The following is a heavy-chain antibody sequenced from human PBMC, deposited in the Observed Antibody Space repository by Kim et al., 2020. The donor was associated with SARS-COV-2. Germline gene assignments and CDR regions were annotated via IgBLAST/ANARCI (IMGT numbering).Heavy chain of an antibody. V-gene: IGHV3-30*18. D-gene: IGHD1-26*01. CDR3: AKPMPPKWKLQDPGAFDI. J-gene: IGHJ3*02. Sequence: GGSLRLSCAASGFTFSSYGMHWVRQAPGKGLEWVAVISYDGSNKYYADSVKGRFTISRDNSKNTLYLQMNSLRAEDTAVYYCAKPMPPKWKLQDPGAFDIWGQGTIVIVAS. CDR1: GFTFSSYG. CDR2: ISYDGSNK.